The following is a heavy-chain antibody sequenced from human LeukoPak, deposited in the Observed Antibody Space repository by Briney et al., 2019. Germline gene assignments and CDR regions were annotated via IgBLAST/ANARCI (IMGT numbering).Heavy chain of an antibody. Sequence: PGGSLRLSCAASGFTFSSYEMNWVRQAPGKGLEWVSYISSSGSTIYYADSVKGRFTIFRDNAKNSLYLQMNSLRAEDTAVYYCAELGITMIGGGWGKGTTVPISS. D-gene: IGHD3-10*02. CDR1: GFTFSSYE. J-gene: IGHJ6*04. CDR3: AELGITMIGGG. V-gene: IGHV3-48*03. CDR2: ISSSGSTI.